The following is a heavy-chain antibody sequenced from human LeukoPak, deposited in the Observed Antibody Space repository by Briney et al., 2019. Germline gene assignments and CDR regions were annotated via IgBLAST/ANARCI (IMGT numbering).Heavy chain of an antibody. Sequence: PSETLSLTCTVSGGSISSSTYYWGWIRQPPGKGLEWIGSVYYTGSTYYNPSLKSRITILLDTSKNQISLKLSSVTAADTAVYYCSRGSYDILTGYSTLGEYWGQGTPVTVSS. CDR1: GGSISSSTYY. J-gene: IGHJ4*02. V-gene: IGHV4-39*01. D-gene: IGHD3-9*01. CDR2: VYYTGST. CDR3: SRGSYDILTGYSTLGEY.